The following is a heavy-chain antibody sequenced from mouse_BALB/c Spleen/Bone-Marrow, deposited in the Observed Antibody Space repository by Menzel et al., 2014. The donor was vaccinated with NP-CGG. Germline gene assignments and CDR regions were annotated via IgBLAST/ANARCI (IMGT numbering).Heavy chain of an antibody. D-gene: IGHD3-1*01. V-gene: IGHV1-82*01. CDR1: GYAFSSSW. CDR2: IYPGDGDT. Sequence: VKLQESGPELVKPGASVKISCKASGYAFSSSWMNWVKQRPGQGLEWIGWIYPGDGDTNYNGKFKGKATLTADKSSSTTYIQLNSLTSVDSAVYFCARWSLGQCYFDYWGQGTTLTVSS. J-gene: IGHJ2*01. CDR3: ARWSLGQCYFDY.